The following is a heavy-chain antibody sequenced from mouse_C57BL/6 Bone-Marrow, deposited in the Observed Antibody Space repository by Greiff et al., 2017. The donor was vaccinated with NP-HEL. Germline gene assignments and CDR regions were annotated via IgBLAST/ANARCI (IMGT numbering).Heavy chain of an antibody. J-gene: IGHJ2*01. D-gene: IGHD1-1*01. CDR2: IDPEDGET. CDR3: ASAGTVVATGYFDY. Sequence: VRLQQSGAELVKPGASVKLSCTASGFNIKDYYMPWVKQRPEQGLEWIGRIDPEDGETKYAPKFQGKATITADTSSNTAYLQLSSLTSEDTAVYYGASAGTVVATGYFDYWGQGTTLTVSS. V-gene: IGHV14-2*01. CDR1: GFNIKDYY.